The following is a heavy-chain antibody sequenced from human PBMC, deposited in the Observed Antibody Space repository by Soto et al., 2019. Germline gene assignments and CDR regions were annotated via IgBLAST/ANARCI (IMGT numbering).Heavy chain of an antibody. CDR3: AHRRGYIAAAGTAWFDP. J-gene: IGHJ5*02. CDR1: GFSLSTSGVG. V-gene: IGHV2-5*02. D-gene: IGHD6-13*01. CDR2: IYWDDDK. Sequence: QITLKESGPTLVKPTQTLTLTCTFSGFSLSTSGVGVGWIRQPPGKALEWLALIYWDDDKRYSPSLKSRLTITKDTSKNQVGLKMTNMDPVDTATYYCAHRRGYIAAAGTAWFDPWGQGTLVTVSS.